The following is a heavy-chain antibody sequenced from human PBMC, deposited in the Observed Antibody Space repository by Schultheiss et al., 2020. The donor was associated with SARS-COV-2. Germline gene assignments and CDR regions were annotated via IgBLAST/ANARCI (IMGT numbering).Heavy chain of an antibody. Sequence: GGSLRLSCKGSGYSFTSYWIGWVRQMPGKGLEWMGIIYPGDSDTRYSPSFQGQVTISADKSISTAYLQWSSLKASDTAMYYCARRTSSGSYHRPWYAFDIWGQGTLVTVSS. V-gene: IGHV5-51*01. D-gene: IGHD1-26*01. CDR1: GYSFTSYW. CDR3: ARRTSSGSYHRPWYAFDI. CDR2: IYPGDSDT. J-gene: IGHJ4*02.